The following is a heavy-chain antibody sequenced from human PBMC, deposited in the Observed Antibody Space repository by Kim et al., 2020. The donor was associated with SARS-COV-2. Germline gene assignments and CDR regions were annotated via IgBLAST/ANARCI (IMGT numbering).Heavy chain of an antibody. J-gene: IGHJ6*02. Sequence: GGSLRLSCAASGFTFSSYSMNWVRQAPGKGLEWVSSISSSSSYIYYADSVKGRFTISRDNAKNTLYLQMNSLRAEDTAVYYCARETPRVDIGGYGMDVWGPGTTFTVSS. CDR1: GFTFSSYS. CDR2: ISSSSSYI. D-gene: IGHD5-12*01. V-gene: IGHV3-21*01. CDR3: ARETPRVDIGGYGMDV.